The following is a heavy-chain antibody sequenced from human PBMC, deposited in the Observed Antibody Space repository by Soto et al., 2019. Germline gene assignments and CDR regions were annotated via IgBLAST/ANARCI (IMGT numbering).Heavy chain of an antibody. Sequence: GGSLRLSCAASGFTFSNYAMSWVRQAPGKGLEWVSAISGSGDSTYYADSVKGRFTISRDNSKNTLYLQMNSLRAEDTAVYYCARDRYGDTLWGQDDFDYWGQGTLVTVSS. CDR3: ARDRYGDTLWGQDDFDY. J-gene: IGHJ4*02. V-gene: IGHV3-23*01. D-gene: IGHD4-17*01. CDR1: GFTFSNYA. CDR2: ISGSGDST.